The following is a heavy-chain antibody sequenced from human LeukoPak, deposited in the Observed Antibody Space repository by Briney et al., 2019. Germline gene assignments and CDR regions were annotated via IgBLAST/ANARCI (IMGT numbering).Heavy chain of an antibody. D-gene: IGHD3-10*01. J-gene: IGHJ3*02. CDR3: ARARGAFDI. V-gene: IGHV4-34*01. CDR2: INHSGST. Sequence: SETLSLTCAVYGGSFSGYYWSWIRQPPEKGLEWIGEINHSGSTNYNPSLKSRVTISVDTSKNQFSLKLSSVTAADTAVYYCARARGAFDIWGQGTMVTVSS. CDR1: GGSFSGYY.